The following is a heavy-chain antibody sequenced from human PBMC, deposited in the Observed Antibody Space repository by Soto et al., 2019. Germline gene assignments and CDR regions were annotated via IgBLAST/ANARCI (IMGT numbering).Heavy chain of an antibody. J-gene: IGHJ4*02. Sequence: PGGSLRLSCAASGFTFNNAWMSWVRQAPGKGLEWVGRIKSKTDGGTTDYAAPVKGRFTISRDDSKNTLYLQMNSLKTEDTAVYYCTTDPGVFSLTPFDYWGQGTLVTVSS. CDR1: GFTFNNAW. D-gene: IGHD6-6*01. CDR3: TTDPGVFSLTPFDY. V-gene: IGHV3-15*01. CDR2: IKSKTDGGTT.